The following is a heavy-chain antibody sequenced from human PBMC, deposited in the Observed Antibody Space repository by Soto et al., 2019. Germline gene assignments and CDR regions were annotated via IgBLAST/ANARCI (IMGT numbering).Heavy chain of an antibody. CDR1: GFMFSDYA. Sequence: VVSLRLSCSASGFMFSDYAMTWARQTPGKELEWVSGLLRPGRSTYYADSVKGRFTISGYTSANTVYLQMNSLRAEDTAVYYCAKDAIANDGIWLMDSWGQGTVVTVSS. V-gene: IGHV3-23*01. CDR3: AKDAIANDGIWLMDS. D-gene: IGHD3-16*01. CDR2: LLRPGRST. J-gene: IGHJ5*02.